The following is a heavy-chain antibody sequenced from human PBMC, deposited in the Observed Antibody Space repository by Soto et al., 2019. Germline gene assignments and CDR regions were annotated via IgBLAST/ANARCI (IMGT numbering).Heavy chain of an antibody. D-gene: IGHD2-2*01. CDR1: GYIFINYG. CDR2: ISGYNGNT. J-gene: IGHJ5*02. V-gene: IGHV1-18*01. CDR3: ARDAVHAANWIDS. Sequence: ASVKVSCKASGYIFINYGITWVRQAPGQGLEWMGWISGYNGNTKYADKLQGRVTMTTDTSTTTAYMELRSLRSDDTAVYYCARDAVHAANWIDSWGQGTLVTVSS.